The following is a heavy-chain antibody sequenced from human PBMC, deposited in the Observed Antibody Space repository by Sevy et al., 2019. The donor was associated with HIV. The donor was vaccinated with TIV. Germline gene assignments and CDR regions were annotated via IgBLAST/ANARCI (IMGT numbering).Heavy chain of an antibody. CDR1: GFAFYDYS. CDR2: LSFGCGKI. CDR3: AREGYTRPHDY. Sequence: GGSLRLSCAASGFAFYDYSMSWIRQAPGKGLEWVATLSFGCGKINYADSVKGRFTISRDNSKNPFYLQMDNLRVEDTALYYCAREGYTRPHDYWGQGTRVTVSS. V-gene: IGHV3-23*01. D-gene: IGHD6-13*01. J-gene: IGHJ4*02.